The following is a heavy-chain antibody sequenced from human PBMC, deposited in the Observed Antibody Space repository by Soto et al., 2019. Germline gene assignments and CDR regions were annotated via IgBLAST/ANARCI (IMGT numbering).Heavy chain of an antibody. V-gene: IGHV3-30-3*01. CDR2: ISYDGSNK. D-gene: IGHD5-18*01. CDR1: GFTFSSYA. Sequence: QVQLVESGGGVGQPGRSLRLSCAASGFTFSSYAMHWVRQAPGKGLEWVAVISYDGSNKYYADSVKGRFTISRDNSKNTLYLQMNSLRAEDTAVYYCALGGYSYGKTYYYYGMDVWGQGTTVTVSS. CDR3: ALGGYSYGKTYYYYGMDV. J-gene: IGHJ6*02.